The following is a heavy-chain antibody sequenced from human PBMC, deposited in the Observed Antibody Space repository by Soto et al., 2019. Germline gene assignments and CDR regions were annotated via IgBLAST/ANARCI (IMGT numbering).Heavy chain of an antibody. CDR3: VKDYGIAVAGAEILCDV. J-gene: IGHJ4*02. CDR2: ISHDGSRK. D-gene: IGHD6-19*01. V-gene: IGHV3-30*18. Sequence: QVHLVESGGGVVQAGRSLRLSCSASGFAFNIYGVHWVRQAPGKGLEWVAVISHDGSRKYYADSVKGRFTISRDNSKNMLYMKMNRLRVDESAVYCWVKDYGIAVAGAEILCDVWGQGALVSVSS. CDR1: GFAFNIYG.